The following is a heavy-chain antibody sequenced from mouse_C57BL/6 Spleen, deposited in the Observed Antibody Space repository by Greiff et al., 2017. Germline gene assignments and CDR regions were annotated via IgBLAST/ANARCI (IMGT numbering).Heavy chain of an antibody. CDR3: ARDPSYYGSSYWYFDV. Sequence: EVQLQESEGGLVQPGRSMKLSCTASGFTFSDYYMAWVRQVPEKGLEWVANINYDGSSTYYLDSLKSRFIISRDNAKNILYLQMSSLKSEDTATYYCARDPSYYGSSYWYFDVWGTGTTVTVSS. V-gene: IGHV5-16*01. D-gene: IGHD1-1*01. CDR2: INYDGSST. CDR1: GFTFSDYY. J-gene: IGHJ1*03.